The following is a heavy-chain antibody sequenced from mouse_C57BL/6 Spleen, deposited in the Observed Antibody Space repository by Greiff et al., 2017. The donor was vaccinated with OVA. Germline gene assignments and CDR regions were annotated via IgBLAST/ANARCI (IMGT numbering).Heavy chain of an antibody. CDR2: IYPGDGDT. CDR3: ARYYDYDRYWYFDV. D-gene: IGHD2-4*01. CDR1: GYAFSSSW. J-gene: IGHJ1*03. V-gene: IGHV1-82*01. Sequence: QVQLQQSGPELVKPGASVKISCKASGYAFSSSWMNWVKQRPGKGLEWIGRIYPGDGDTNYNGKFKGKATLTADKSSSTAYMQLSSLTSEDSAVYFCARYYDYDRYWYFDVWGTGTTVTVSS.